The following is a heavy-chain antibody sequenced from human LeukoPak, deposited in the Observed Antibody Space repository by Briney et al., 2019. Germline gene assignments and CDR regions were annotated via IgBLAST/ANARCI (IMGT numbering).Heavy chain of an antibody. V-gene: IGHV4-61*01. CDR2: KYYSGST. CDR1: GVSINTCCYY. D-gene: IGHD5-18*01. CDR3: ARGRSYGFDFDS. Sequence: KSSETLSLTCDVSGVSINTCCYYWTWIRQPPGKGPEWIGYKYYSGSTRYNSSLRSRLTISLDTSKNQFSLRLTSVTAADTAVYYCARGRSYGFDFDSWGPGTLVIVSS. J-gene: IGHJ4*02.